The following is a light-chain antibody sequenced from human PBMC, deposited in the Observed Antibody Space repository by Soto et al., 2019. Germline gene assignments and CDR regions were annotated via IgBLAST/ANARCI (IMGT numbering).Light chain of an antibody. J-gene: IGKJ5*01. Sequence: EIVLTQSPATLSLSPGERAILSCRASQSVAGSLAWYQQKPGQAPRLLIYDISTRAAAIPARFSGSGSGTDFTLTVSSLEPEDFALYYCQQRSNRITFGQGTRLEF. CDR3: QQRSNRIT. CDR1: QSVAGS. CDR2: DIS. V-gene: IGKV3-11*01.